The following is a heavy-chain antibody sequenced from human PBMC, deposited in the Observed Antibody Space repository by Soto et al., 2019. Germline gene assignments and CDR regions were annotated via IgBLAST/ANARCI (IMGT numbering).Heavy chain of an antibody. CDR2: ISAYNGNT. CDR1: GYTFTSYG. D-gene: IGHD6-13*01. J-gene: IGHJ3*02. V-gene: IGHV1-18*04. CDR3: ARFGGIAAGRGRGAFDI. Sequence: QVQLVQSGAEVKKPGASVRVSCKASGYTFTSYGISWVRQAPGQGLEWMGWISAYNGNTNYAQNLQGRVTMTTDTPTSTAYRELRSLRSDDTAVYYCARFGGIAAGRGRGAFDIWGQGTMVTVSS.